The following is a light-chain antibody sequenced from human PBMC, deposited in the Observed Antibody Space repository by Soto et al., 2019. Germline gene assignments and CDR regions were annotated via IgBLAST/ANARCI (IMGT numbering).Light chain of an antibody. Sequence: QSALTQPRSVSGSPGQSVTISCTGTSNDVGAYDYVSWYQQHPGTAPKFMIYDVTKRPSGVPDRFSGSKSGNTASLTISGLQTEDEADYYCSSYAGSYSFVFGTGTQLTVL. CDR2: DVT. CDR1: SNDVGAYDY. V-gene: IGLV2-11*01. J-gene: IGLJ1*01. CDR3: SSYAGSYSFV.